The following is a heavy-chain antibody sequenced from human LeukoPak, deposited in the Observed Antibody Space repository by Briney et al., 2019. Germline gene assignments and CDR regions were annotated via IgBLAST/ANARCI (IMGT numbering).Heavy chain of an antibody. D-gene: IGHD3-10*01. CDR3: ATGVSGSGSSYWYFDL. CDR2: FDLEDGET. Sequence: ASVKVSCKVSGYTLTELSMHWVRQAPGKGLEWMGGFDLEDGETIYAQKFQGRVTMTEDTSTDTAYMELSSLRSEDTAVYYCATGVSGSGSSYWYFDLWGRGTLVTVSS. V-gene: IGHV1-24*01. CDR1: GYTLTELS. J-gene: IGHJ2*01.